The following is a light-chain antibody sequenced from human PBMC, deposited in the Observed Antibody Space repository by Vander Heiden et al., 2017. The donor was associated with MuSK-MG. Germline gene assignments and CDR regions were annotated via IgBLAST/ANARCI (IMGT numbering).Light chain of an antibody. CDR3: RQTDDTPWT. J-gene: IGKJ1*01. CDR2: STS. Sequence: DIRLTQSPSSLSASVGDSVTITCRASQSISTYLNWYQLKPGKAPKLLIYSTSSFLSGVPSTFSGSGSAREFTLAINGLLPEDFATYSCRQTDDTPWTFGQGTTLEVK. CDR1: QSISTY. V-gene: IGKV1-39*01.